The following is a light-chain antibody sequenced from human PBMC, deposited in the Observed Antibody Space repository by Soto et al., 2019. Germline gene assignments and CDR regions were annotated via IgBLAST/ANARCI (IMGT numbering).Light chain of an antibody. J-gene: IGKJ2*01. Sequence: DIVLTQSPGTLSLSPGERATLSCRASQSVSSSYLAWYHQIPGQAPRLLIYGASSRNTGIPDRFSGSGSGTDFTLTISRLEPDDFAVYYCQHYGSSPYTFGQGTTLEIK. CDR3: QHYGSSPYT. CDR2: GAS. V-gene: IGKV3-20*01. CDR1: QSVSSSY.